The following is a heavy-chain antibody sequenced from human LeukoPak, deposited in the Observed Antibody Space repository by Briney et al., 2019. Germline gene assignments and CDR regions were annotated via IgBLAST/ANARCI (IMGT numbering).Heavy chain of an antibody. CDR1: GGSIRSYY. CDR3: ASGYDFWSGYYPFDY. CDR2: IYYSGST. V-gene: IGHV4-59*01. Sequence: SETLSLTCTVSGGSIRSYYWSCIRQPTGKGLEGSGYIYYSGSTNYNASLKSRVTISVDASKNQFSLKLSSVTAADTVVYYCASGYDFWSGYYPFDYWGQGTLVTVSS. D-gene: IGHD3-3*01. J-gene: IGHJ4*02.